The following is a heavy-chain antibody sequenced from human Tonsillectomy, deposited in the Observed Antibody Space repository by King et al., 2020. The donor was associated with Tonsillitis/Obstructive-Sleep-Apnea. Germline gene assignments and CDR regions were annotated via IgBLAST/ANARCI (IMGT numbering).Heavy chain of an antibody. CDR2: ISYDGSNK. CDR1: GFTFSSYA. V-gene: IGHV3-30*04. Sequence: VQLVESGGGVVQPGRSLRLSCAASGFTFSSYAMHWVRQAPGKGLEWVAVISYDGSNKYYADSVKGRFTISRYNSKNTLYLQINSLRAEDTAVYYCARWGGVATISNAFDIWGQGTMVTVSS. CDR3: ARWGGVATISNAFDI. J-gene: IGHJ3*02. D-gene: IGHD5-12*01.